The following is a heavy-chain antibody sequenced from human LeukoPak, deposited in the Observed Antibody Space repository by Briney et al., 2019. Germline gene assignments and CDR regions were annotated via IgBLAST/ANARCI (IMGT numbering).Heavy chain of an antibody. V-gene: IGHV3-23*01. CDR2: VSVNGKNK. CDR1: GFSFTVYG. CDR3: LRGGGFDY. J-gene: IGHJ4*02. Sequence: PGGTLRLSCATSGFSFTVYGMSWVRQASGRGAEWVSGVSVNGKNKDYADSVKGRFTISRDNSKNMVYLDMNNLRAEDTAVYYCLRGGGFDYWGQGTPVTVSS. D-gene: IGHD2-15*01.